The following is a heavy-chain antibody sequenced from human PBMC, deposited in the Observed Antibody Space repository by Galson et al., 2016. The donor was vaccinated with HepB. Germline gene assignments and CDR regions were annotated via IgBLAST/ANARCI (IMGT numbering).Heavy chain of an antibody. CDR2: INWSGDST. D-gene: IGHD3-10*01. CDR3: ARGLVGSGMDV. J-gene: IGHJ6*02. V-gene: IGHV3-20*01. Sequence: SLRLSCAVSGFTFDDYGMTWVRQAPGKGLEWASGINWSGDSTAYADSVKGRFTMYRDDARNSLYLHMSSLRVEDTALYQCARGLVGSGMDVWGQGTTVTVSS. CDR1: GFTFDDYG.